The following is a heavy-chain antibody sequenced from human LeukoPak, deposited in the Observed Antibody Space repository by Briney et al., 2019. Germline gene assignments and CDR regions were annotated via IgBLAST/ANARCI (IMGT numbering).Heavy chain of an antibody. Sequence: SETLSLTCTVSGGSISTYYWSWIRQPPGKGLEWIGYIYYSGITNYNPSLKSRATISVDTSKNQFSLKLNSVTAADTAVYYCARAGYCTSASCYPRGWFDPWGQGTLVTVSS. V-gene: IGHV4-59*01. J-gene: IGHJ5*02. D-gene: IGHD2-2*01. CDR3: ARAGYCTSASCYPRGWFDP. CDR2: IYYSGIT. CDR1: GGSISTYY.